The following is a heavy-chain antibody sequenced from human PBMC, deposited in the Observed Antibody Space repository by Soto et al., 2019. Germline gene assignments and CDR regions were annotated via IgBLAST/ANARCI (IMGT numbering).Heavy chain of an antibody. CDR2: IYHTGST. D-gene: IGHD4-17*01. Sequence: SETLSLTCAVSSGSIISSMWWNWVRQPPGKGLEWIGEIYHTGSTNYNPSLKSRVTISVDKSKNQFSLKLSSVTAADTAVYYCARALLTDYGDYIDAFDIWGQGTMVTVPS. CDR1: SGSIISSMW. J-gene: IGHJ3*02. V-gene: IGHV4-4*02. CDR3: ARALLTDYGDYIDAFDI.